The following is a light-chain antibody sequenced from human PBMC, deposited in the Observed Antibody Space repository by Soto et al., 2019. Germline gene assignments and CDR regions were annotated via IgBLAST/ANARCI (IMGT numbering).Light chain of an antibody. V-gene: IGKV3-20*01. Sequence: EIVLTQSPGTLSLSPGERATLSCRASQSVSNIYLAWYQQKPGQAPRLLIYDASSRATGIPDRFSGSGSGTDFTLTISRLEPEDFAVYYCQQYGRSPGLFTFGPGTKVDIK. J-gene: IGKJ3*01. CDR1: QSVSNIY. CDR2: DAS. CDR3: QQYGRSPGLFT.